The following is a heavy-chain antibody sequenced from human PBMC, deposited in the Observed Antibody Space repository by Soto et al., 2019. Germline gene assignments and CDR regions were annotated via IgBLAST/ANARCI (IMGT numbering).Heavy chain of an antibody. CDR3: AHRLASPYYYDSRGSSFDY. J-gene: IGHJ4*02. Sequence: QITLKESGPTLVKPTQTLTLTCTVSGFSLITTGVAVGWIRQPPGKALEWLTLIYWDDDKRYSPSLKSRLTITKDTSTNQVVLTMTNMDPVDTATYYCAHRLASPYYYDSRGSSFDYWGQGTLVTVSS. V-gene: IGHV2-5*02. CDR1: GFSLITTGVA. CDR2: IYWDDDK. D-gene: IGHD3-22*01.